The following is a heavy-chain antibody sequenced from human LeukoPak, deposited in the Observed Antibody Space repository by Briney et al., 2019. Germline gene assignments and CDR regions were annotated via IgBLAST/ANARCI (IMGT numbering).Heavy chain of an antibody. D-gene: IGHD1-7*01. CDR1: GFTFNTYG. CDR3: AAYHASGTFGYFQH. J-gene: IGHJ1*01. V-gene: IGHV3-30*03. Sequence: GGSLRLSCAASGFTFNTYGMHWVRQAPGKGLEWLAVISYDGSNKYFADSVEGRLVVSRDNSNNTLYLHMNTLRPDDTAIYYCAAYHASGTFGYFQHWGQGTLVTVSS. CDR2: ISYDGSNK.